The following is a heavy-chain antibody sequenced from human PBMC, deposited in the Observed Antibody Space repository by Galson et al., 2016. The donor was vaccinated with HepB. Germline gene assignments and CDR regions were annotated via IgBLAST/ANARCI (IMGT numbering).Heavy chain of an antibody. CDR3: TTADISVWYGRDMVV. J-gene: IGHJ6*02. V-gene: IGHV3-15*06. CDR1: GFTFSDYY. Sequence: SLRLSCAASGFTFSDYYMNWVRQAPGKGLEWVGRIKRKTDGGTTYYAAPVKGRFIISRDDSKNTLYLQMNSLKTEDTALYYCTTADISVWYGRDMVVWGQGTTVTVSS. D-gene: IGHD6-19*01. CDR2: IKRKTDGGTT.